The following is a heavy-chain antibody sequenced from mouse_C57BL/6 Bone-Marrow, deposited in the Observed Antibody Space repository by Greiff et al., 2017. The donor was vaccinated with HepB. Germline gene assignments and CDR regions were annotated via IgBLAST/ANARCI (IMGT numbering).Heavy chain of an antibody. CDR3: ARRDGYFYAMDY. CDR2: ISSGGSYT. Sequence: EVKLMESGGDLVKPGGSLKLSCAASGFTFSSYGMSWVRQTPDKRLEWVATISSGGSYTYYQDSVKGRFTISRDNAKNTLYLQMRSLKSEDTAMYYCARRDGYFYAMDYWGQGTSVTVSS. CDR1: GFTFSSYG. J-gene: IGHJ4*01. V-gene: IGHV5-6*02. D-gene: IGHD2-3*01.